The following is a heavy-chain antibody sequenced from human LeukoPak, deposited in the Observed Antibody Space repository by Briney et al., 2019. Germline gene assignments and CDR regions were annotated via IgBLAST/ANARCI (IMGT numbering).Heavy chain of an antibody. CDR1: GYTFTSYY. CDR3: ARAYGDYSHYYYYMAV. J-gene: IGHJ6*03. CDR2: INPSGGST. D-gene: IGHD4-17*01. Sequence: ASVKVSCKASGYTFTSYYMHWVRQAPGQGLEWMGIINPSGGSTSYAQKFQGRVTMTRDMSTSTVYMELSSLRSEDTAVYYCARAYGDYSHYYYYMAVWGKGTTVTVSS. V-gene: IGHV1-46*01.